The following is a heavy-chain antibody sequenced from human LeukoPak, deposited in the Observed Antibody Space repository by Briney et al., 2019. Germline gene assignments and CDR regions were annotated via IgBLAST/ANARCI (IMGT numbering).Heavy chain of an antibody. Sequence: SETLSLTCAVYGGSFGGYYWSWIRQPPGKGLEWIGEINHSGSTNYNPSLKSRVTISVDTSKNQFSLKLSSVTAADTAVYYCARGRNWFVRFDPWGQGTLVTVSS. D-gene: IGHD3-10*01. V-gene: IGHV4-34*01. J-gene: IGHJ5*02. CDR1: GGSFGGYY. CDR2: INHSGST. CDR3: ARGRNWFVRFDP.